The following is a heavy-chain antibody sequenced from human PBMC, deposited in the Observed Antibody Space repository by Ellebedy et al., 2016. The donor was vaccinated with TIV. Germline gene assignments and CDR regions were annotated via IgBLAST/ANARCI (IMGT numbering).Heavy chain of an antibody. CDR1: RYTFTSYG. V-gene: IGHV1-18*01. CDR2: ISAYNGNT. Sequence: AASVKVSCKASRYTFTSYGISWVRQAPGQGLEWMGWISAYNGNTNYAQKLQGRVTMTTDTSTSTAYMELRSLRSDDTAVYYCARARDTAMVTTFDYWGQGTLVTVSS. J-gene: IGHJ4*02. CDR3: ARARDTAMVTTFDY. D-gene: IGHD5-18*01.